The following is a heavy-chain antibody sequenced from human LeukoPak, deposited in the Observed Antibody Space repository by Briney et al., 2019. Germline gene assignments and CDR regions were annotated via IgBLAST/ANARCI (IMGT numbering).Heavy chain of an antibody. V-gene: IGHV5-51*01. CDR1: GYSFTSYW. J-gene: IGHJ5*02. D-gene: IGHD2-8*01. CDR2: IYPGDSDT. Sequence: GESLKISCKGSGYSFTSYWIGWVRQMPGKGLEWMGIIYPGDSDTRYSPSFQGQVTISADKSISTAYLQWSSLKASDTAMYYCARQTRARYCTNGACYVSWFDPWGQGTLVTVSS. CDR3: ARQTRARYCTNGACYVSWFDP.